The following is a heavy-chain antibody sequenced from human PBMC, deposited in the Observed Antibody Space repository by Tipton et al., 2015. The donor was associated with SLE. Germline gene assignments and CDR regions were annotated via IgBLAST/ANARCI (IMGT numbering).Heavy chain of an antibody. CDR2: IYASGST. CDR1: GGSLNSFS. CDR3: ARDRVSGWFHFDY. D-gene: IGHD6-19*01. Sequence: TLSLTCTVSGGSLNSFSWNWIRQPAGKGLEWIGQIYASGSTYYSPSLKSRVTMSVDTSLNQFSLKLSSVTAADTAVYYCARDRVSGWFHFDYWGQGTLVTVSS. J-gene: IGHJ4*02. V-gene: IGHV4-4*07.